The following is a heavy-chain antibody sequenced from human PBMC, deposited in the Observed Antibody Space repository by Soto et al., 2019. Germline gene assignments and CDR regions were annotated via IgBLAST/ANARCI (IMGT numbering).Heavy chain of an antibody. CDR1: GFTFSSYA. Sequence: GGSLRLSCAASGFTFSSYAMHWVRQAPGKGLEWVAVISYDGSNKYYADSVKGRFTISRDNSKNSLYLQMNSLRDEDTAVYYCARCGGYSYGYGDYWGQGTLVTVSS. J-gene: IGHJ4*02. CDR3: ARCGGYSYGYGDY. V-gene: IGHV3-30-3*01. D-gene: IGHD5-18*01. CDR2: ISYDGSNK.